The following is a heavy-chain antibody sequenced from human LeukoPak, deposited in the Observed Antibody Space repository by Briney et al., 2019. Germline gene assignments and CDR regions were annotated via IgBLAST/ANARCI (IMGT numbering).Heavy chain of an antibody. CDR1: GGSITSGSFY. CDR3: ARGLTGGWAAVFDQ. D-gene: IGHD1-26*01. J-gene: IGHJ4*02. V-gene: IGHV4-39*07. Sequence: SETLSLSCTVSGGSITSGSFYWGWVRQSPGKGLEWIGSIHSGGNPYDNPSLRSRVTVSTDTSTNRLSLKLRSVTAADTAVYFCARGLTGGWAAVFDQWGQGTLVTVSS. CDR2: IHSGGNP.